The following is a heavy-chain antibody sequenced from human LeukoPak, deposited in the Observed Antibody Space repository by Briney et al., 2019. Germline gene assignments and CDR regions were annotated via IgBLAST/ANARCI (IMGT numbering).Heavy chain of an antibody. Sequence: PSETLSLTCTVSGGSISSSYWSWIRQPPGKGLEWIGYIYYSGSTNYNPSLKSRVTISVDTSKNQFSLKLDSVTAADTAVYYCARHKSVTTDYYYYYMDVWGKGTTVTVSS. V-gene: IGHV4-59*08. CDR1: GGSISSSY. CDR2: IYYSGST. D-gene: IGHD4-11*01. CDR3: ARHKSVTTDYYYYYMDV. J-gene: IGHJ6*03.